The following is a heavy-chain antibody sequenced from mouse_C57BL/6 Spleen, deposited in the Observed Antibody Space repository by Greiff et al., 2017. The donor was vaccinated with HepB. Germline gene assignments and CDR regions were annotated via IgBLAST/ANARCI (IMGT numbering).Heavy chain of an antibody. CDR1: GYTFTTYP. D-gene: IGHD1-1*01. J-gene: IGHJ1*03. CDR3: ARRGLRDWYFYV. V-gene: IGHV1-47*01. CDR2: LHPYNDDT. Sequence: QVQLQQSGAELVKPGHSVKMTCKASGYTFTTYPIEWMNQNHGKSLEWIGNLHPYNDDTKYNEKFNGKATLTVDKSYSSVYFVLSRLTSEYSAVYYGARRGLRDWYFYVWGTGTTVTVSS.